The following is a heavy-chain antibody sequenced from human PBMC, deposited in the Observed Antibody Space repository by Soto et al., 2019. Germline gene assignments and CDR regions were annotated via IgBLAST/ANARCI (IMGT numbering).Heavy chain of an antibody. Sequence: SETLSLTCAVSGGSISSSNWWSWVRQPPGKGLEWIGEIYHSGSTNYNPSLKSRVTISVDKSKNQFSLKLSSVTAADTAVYYCARYSSGWEYYFDYWGQGTLVTVSS. V-gene: IGHV4-4*02. D-gene: IGHD6-19*01. CDR3: ARYSSGWEYYFDY. CDR2: IYHSGST. J-gene: IGHJ4*02. CDR1: GGSISSSNW.